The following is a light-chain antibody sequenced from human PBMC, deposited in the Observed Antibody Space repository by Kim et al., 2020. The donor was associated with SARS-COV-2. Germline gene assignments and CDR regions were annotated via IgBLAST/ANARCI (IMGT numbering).Light chain of an antibody. J-gene: IGKJ2*03. CDR3: QKDGVSPPS. Sequence: EVVLTQSPGTLSLSQGERATLSCRASQSVSGPYLAWYHQKPGQAPSLLIYGASTKATGIPDRFSGSGSGTDFTLTISRLEAEDFAVYVCQKDGVSPPSFGQRTKLAI. CDR2: GAS. CDR1: QSVSGPY. V-gene: IGKV3-20*01.